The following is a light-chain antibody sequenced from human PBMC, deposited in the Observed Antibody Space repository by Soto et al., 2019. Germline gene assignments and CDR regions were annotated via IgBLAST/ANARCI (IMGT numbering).Light chain of an antibody. Sequence: DIQMTQSPSSLSASVGDRVTLTCRASQNISTYLNWYQQKPGKAPELLIYAESSLQSGAPSRFSGSGSGTDFTLTISSLQPEDFATYYCQQSYSSPPVTFGQGTRLEIK. V-gene: IGKV1-39*01. J-gene: IGKJ5*01. CDR3: QQSYSSPPVT. CDR2: AES. CDR1: QNISTY.